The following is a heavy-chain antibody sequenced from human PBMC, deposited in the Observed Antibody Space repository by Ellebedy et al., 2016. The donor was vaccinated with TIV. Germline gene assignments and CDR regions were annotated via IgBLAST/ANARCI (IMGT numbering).Heavy chain of an antibody. J-gene: IGHJ6*02. CDR1: GFTFDDYT. CDR3: AKDMRPGYSSMDV. V-gene: IGHV3-43*01. Sequence: GESLKISXAASGFTFDDYTMHWVRQAPGKGLEWVPLISWDGGSTYYADSVKGRFTISRDNAKNSLYLQMNSLRAEDTALYYCAKDMRPGYSSMDVWGQGTTVTVSS. D-gene: IGHD2-15*01. CDR2: ISWDGGST.